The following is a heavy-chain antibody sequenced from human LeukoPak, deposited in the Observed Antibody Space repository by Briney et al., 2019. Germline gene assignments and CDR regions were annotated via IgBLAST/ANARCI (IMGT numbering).Heavy chain of an antibody. CDR2: ISSSSSTI. V-gene: IGHV3-48*02. CDR1: GFTFSSYS. D-gene: IGHD3-10*01. Sequence: GGSLRPSCAASGFTFSSYSMNWVRQAPGKGLEWVSYISSSSSTIYYADSVKGRFTISRDNAKNSLYLQMNSLRDEDTAVYYCARGLRVLLWFGEENFDYWGQGTLVTVSS. J-gene: IGHJ4*02. CDR3: ARGLRVLLWFGEENFDY.